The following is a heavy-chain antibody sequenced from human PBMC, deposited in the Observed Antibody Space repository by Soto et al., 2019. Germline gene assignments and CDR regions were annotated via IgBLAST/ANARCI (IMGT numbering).Heavy chain of an antibody. J-gene: IGHJ4*02. CDR2: ISGSGGST. CDR1: GFTFSSYA. D-gene: IGHD3-22*01. V-gene: IGHV3-23*01. Sequence: GGSLRLSCVASGFTFSSYAMSWVRQAPGKGLEWVSAISGSGGSTYYADSVKGRFTISRDNSKNTLYLQMNSLRAEDTAVYYCAKPRHLNYYDSRGFDYWGQGTLVTVSS. CDR3: AKPRHLNYYDSRGFDY.